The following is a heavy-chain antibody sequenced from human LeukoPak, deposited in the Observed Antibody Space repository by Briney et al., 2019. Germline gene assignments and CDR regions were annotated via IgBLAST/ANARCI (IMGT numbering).Heavy chain of an antibody. CDR1: GFTFSSYL. V-gene: IGHV3-74*01. CDR3: ARDRGYVMDV. CDR2: INGDGSST. D-gene: IGHD5-24*01. J-gene: IGHJ6*02. Sequence: GGSLRLSCAASGFTFSSYLMHWVRQAPGKGLVWVSRINGDGSSTSYADSVKGRFTISRDNAKNTLYLQMNSLRAEDTAVYYCARDRGYVMDVWGQGTTVTVSS.